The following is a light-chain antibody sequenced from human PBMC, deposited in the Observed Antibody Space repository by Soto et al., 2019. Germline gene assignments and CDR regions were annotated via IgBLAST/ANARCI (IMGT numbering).Light chain of an antibody. CDR2: EVI. V-gene: IGLV2-14*01. CDR1: SSDVGGYNY. Sequence: QSALTQPPSVSGAPGQRVTISCTGTSSDVGGYNYVSWYQQHPGKAPKLMIYEVINRPSGVSNRFSGSKSGNTASLTISGLQAEDEADYYCSSYTSSSTLVFGGGTKLTVL. CDR3: SSYTSSSTLV. J-gene: IGLJ2*01.